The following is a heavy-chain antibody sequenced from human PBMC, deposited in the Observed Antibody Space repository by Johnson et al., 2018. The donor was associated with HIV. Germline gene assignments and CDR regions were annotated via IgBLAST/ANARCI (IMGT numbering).Heavy chain of an antibody. J-gene: IGHJ3*02. V-gene: IGHV3-23*04. CDR3: AKDIFSPRIAAAGAFDI. D-gene: IGHD6-13*01. Sequence: MLLVESGGGLVQPGGSLRLSCAASGFTFSSYAMSWVRQAPGKGLEWVSAISGSGGSTYYADSVKGRFTISRDNSKNSLYLQMNSLRAEDTALYYCAKDIFSPRIAAAGAFDIWGQGTMVTVSS. CDR1: GFTFSSYA. CDR2: ISGSGGST.